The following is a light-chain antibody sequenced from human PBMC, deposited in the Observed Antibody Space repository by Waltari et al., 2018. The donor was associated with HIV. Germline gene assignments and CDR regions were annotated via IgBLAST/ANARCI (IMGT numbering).Light chain of an antibody. CDR1: SSNIGSNY. CDR3: AAWDDNLSGWV. J-gene: IGLJ3*02. V-gene: IGLV1-47*01. CDR2: RNN. Sequence: QSVLTQPPSASGTPGQSVTISCSGSSSNIGSNYVYWYQQLPGTAPKLLIYRNNQRPPGVPDRFSGFKAGTSASLASSGVRSEDEADYYCAAWDDNLSGWVFGGGSKLTIL.